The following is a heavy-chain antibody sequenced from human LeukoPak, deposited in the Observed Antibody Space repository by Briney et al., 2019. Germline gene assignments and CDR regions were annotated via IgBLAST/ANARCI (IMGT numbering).Heavy chain of an antibody. J-gene: IGHJ3*02. CDR3: ATLSNWNSASDI. CDR1: GYTLTELS. Sequence: ASVKVSCKVSGYTLTELSMHWVRQAPGKGLEWMGGFDPEDGETIYAQKFQGRVTMTEDTSTDTAYMELSSLRSEDTAVYYCATLSNWNSASDIWGQGTMVTVSS. D-gene: IGHD1-7*01. V-gene: IGHV1-24*01. CDR2: FDPEDGET.